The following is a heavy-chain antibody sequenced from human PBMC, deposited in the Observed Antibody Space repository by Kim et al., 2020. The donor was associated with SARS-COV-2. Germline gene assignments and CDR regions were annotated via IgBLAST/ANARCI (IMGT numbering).Heavy chain of an antibody. D-gene: IGHD6-13*01. CDR3: VSGGQQLQLSTPGDYFDF. CDR1: EFTFKNFI. Sequence: GGSLRLSCVGPEFTFKNFIMHWVRQAPGKGLECVASITTNGAFTFYANSVKDRFTISRDNSKNTVYLQMGSLRTDDTAVYYCVSGGQQLQLSTPGDYFDFWGQGSLVTVSS. CDR2: ITTNGAFT. J-gene: IGHJ4*02. V-gene: IGHV3-64*01.